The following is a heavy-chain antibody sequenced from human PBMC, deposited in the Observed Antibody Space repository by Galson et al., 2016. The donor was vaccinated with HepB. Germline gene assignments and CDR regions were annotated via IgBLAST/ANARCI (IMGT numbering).Heavy chain of an antibody. Sequence: QSGAEVKKPGESLKISCKGSGYSFSSYWIGWVRQMPGKGLEWMGIIYPGDSDTRYSPSFQGQVTISADKSISTAYLQWSSLKASDTAMYYCARRRIMGDSRVAFDIWGQGTMVTVSS. D-gene: IGHD1-26*01. CDR2: IYPGDSDT. CDR1: GYSFSSYW. J-gene: IGHJ3*02. CDR3: ARRRIMGDSRVAFDI. V-gene: IGHV5-51*03.